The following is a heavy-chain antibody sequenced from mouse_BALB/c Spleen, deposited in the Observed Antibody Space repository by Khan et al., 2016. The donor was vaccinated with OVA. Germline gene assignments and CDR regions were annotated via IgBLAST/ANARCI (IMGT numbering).Heavy chain of an antibody. CDR3: ARAYGNNYWYFDV. D-gene: IGHD1-1*01. CDR2: IWAGGST. J-gene: IGHJ1*01. Sequence: QVQLKESGPGLVAPSQSLSITCTVSGFSLTSNGVHWVRQTPGKGLEWLGVIWAGGSTNYNSALLSRLSFSKDNSKSQVFLKMNSRQTDDTAMYYGARAYGNNYWYFDVWGAGTTVTVSA. CDR1: GFSLTSNG. V-gene: IGHV2-9*02.